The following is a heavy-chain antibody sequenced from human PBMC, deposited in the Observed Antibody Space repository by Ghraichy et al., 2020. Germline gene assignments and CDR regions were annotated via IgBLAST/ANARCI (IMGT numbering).Heavy chain of an antibody. D-gene: IGHD3-9*01. Sequence: GGSLRLSCAASGFTFSNYWMSWVRQAPGKGLEWVANIKVDGSEKYYVDSVEGRFTISRDNAKNSLYLQMNSLRVEDTALYYCARGGEYVRRYSDVLTGYQTAAGSWFDPWGQGTLVTVSS. V-gene: IGHV3-7*04. J-gene: IGHJ5*02. CDR3: ARGGEYVRRYSDVLTGYQTAAGSWFDP. CDR1: GFTFSNYW. CDR2: IKVDGSEK.